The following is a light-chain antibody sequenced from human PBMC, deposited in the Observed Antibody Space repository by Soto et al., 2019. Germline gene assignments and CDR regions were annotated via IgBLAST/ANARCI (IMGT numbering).Light chain of an antibody. CDR2: SNN. CDR3: AAWDDSLKVV. CDR1: SSNIGSNT. V-gene: IGLV1-44*01. Sequence: QSVLTQPPSASGTPGQRVTISCSGSSSNIGSNTVNWYQQLPGTAPKLLIYSNNQRPSGVPDRFSGSKSGTSVSLAISGLQSEDEADYYCAAWDDSLKVVFGGGTQLTVL. J-gene: IGLJ2*01.